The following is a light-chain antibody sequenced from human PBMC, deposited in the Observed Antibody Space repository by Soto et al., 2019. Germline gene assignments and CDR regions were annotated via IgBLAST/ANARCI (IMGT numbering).Light chain of an antibody. J-gene: IGKJ2*01. CDR1: QYISGH. Sequence: DIQMTQSPSSLSASVGDRVTITCRASQYISGHLNWYQQKPGKAPRVMIYLASTLQSGVPSRFSGSGSGTEFTLTISSLQPEDYGTYYCQQSYSTPRYTFGQGTKLDIK. CDR3: QQSYSTPRYT. CDR2: LAS. V-gene: IGKV1-39*01.